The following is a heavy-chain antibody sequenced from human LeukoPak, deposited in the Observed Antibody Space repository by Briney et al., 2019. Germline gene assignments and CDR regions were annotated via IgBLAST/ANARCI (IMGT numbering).Heavy chain of an antibody. CDR1: GYSFISYW. J-gene: IGHJ3*02. D-gene: IGHD7-27*01. V-gene: IGHV5-51*01. Sequence: HGESLKISCKGSGYSFISYWIGWVRQMPGKGLEWMGIIYPADSDTRYSPSFQGQVTISANKSISTAYLQWSSLKASDTAMYYCARSWGNDAFVIWGQGTMVTVSS. CDR3: ARSWGNDAFVI. CDR2: IYPADSDT.